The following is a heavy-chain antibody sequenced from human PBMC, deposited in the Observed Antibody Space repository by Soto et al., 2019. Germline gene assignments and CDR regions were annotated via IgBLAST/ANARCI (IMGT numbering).Heavy chain of an antibody. CDR3: AGPRHKGSKHRYYYSGKDV. D-gene: IGHD3-10*01. CDR2: IYHSGST. Sequence: PSETLCLTCAVSGNSISSGYYWGWIRQPPGKGLGCIGSIYHSGSTYYNPSRKGRVTISVAMSKNQFCLKLSPVTAADTAVYYCAGPRHKGSKHRYYYSGKDVCSQGPKVTVAS. J-gene: IGHJ6*02. CDR1: GNSISSGYY. V-gene: IGHV4-38-2*01.